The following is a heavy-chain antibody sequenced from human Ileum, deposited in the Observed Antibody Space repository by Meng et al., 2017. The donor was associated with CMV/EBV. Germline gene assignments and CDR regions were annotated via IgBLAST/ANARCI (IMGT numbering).Heavy chain of an antibody. D-gene: IGHD2-2*01. Sequence: GGTVGTDVISWVGQAHGQGLEWMGGIIPIFGTANYAQKFRGRVTITTDESTSIAYMELSSLRSADTAVYYCARAPFCAGTNCHPLLDYWGQGTLVTVSS. CDR2: IIPIFGTA. V-gene: IGHV1-69*05. CDR1: GGTVGTDV. J-gene: IGHJ4*02. CDR3: ARAPFCAGTNCHPLLDY.